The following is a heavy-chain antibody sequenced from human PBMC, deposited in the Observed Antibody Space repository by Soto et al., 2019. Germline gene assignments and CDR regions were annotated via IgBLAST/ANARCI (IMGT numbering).Heavy chain of an antibody. V-gene: IGHV1-69*13. CDR1: GGTFSSYA. Sequence: SVKVSCKASGGTFSSYAISWVRQAPGPGLEWMGGIIPIFGTANYAQKFQGRVTITADESTSTAYMELSSLRSEDTAVYYWARVGKGSSNYDILTGYYASWFDPWGQGTLVTAPQ. J-gene: IGHJ5*02. D-gene: IGHD3-9*01. CDR2: IIPIFGTA. CDR3: ARVGKGSSNYDILTGYYASWFDP.